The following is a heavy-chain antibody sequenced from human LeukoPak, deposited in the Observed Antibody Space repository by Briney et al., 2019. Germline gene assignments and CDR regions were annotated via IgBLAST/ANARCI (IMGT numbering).Heavy chain of an antibody. CDR1: GGSFSGYY. D-gene: IGHD3-22*01. CDR2: IKHSGST. V-gene: IGHV4-34*01. Sequence: SETLSLTCAVYGGSFSGYYWSWIRQPPGKGLEWIGEIKHSGSTNYNPSLKSRVTISVDTSKNQFSLKLSSVTAADTAVYYCAKRGSDYYDSSGYYYDYWGQGTLVTVSS. J-gene: IGHJ4*02. CDR3: AKRGSDYYDSSGYYYDY.